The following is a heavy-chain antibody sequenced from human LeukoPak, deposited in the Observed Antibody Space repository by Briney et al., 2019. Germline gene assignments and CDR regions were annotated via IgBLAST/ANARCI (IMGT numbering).Heavy chain of an antibody. D-gene: IGHD1-26*01. CDR3: ARAHSGSYYYFDY. CDR1: GFTFSDYY. J-gene: IGHJ4*02. V-gene: IGHV3-11*04. CDR2: ISSSGSTI. Sequence: KPGGSPRLSCAASGFTFSDYYMSWIRQAPGKGLEWVSYISSSGSTIYYADSVKGRFTISRDNAKNSLYLQMNSLRAEDTAVYYCARAHSGSYYYFDYWGQGTLVTVSS.